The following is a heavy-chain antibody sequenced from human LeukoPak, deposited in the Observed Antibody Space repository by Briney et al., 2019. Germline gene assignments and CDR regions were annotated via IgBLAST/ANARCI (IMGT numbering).Heavy chain of an antibody. CDR1: GFTFSSYA. J-gene: IGHJ4*02. Sequence: GGSLRLSYAASGFTFSSYAMSWVRQAPGKGLEWVSAISGSGGSTYYADSVKGRFTISRDNSKNTLYLQMNSLRAEDTAVYYCANSYYYGSGSYSPDYWGQGTLVTVSS. CDR2: ISGSGGST. D-gene: IGHD3-10*01. V-gene: IGHV3-23*01. CDR3: ANSYYYGSGSYSPDY.